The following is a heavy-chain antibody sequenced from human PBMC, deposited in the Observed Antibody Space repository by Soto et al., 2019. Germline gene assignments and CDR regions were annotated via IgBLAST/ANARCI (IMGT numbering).Heavy chain of an antibody. J-gene: IGHJ4*02. CDR2: ISSSSSYT. D-gene: IGHD5-12*01. Sequence: QVQLVESGGGLVKPGGSLRFSCVASGFTFSDYYMSWIRQAPGKGLEWVSYISSSSSYTNYADSVKGPFTISRDNAKISLYLQMNSLRAEDTAVYYCARDHHRYSGYDYVDYWGQGTLVTVSS. CDR3: ARDHHRYSGYDYVDY. V-gene: IGHV3-11*05. CDR1: GFTFSDYY.